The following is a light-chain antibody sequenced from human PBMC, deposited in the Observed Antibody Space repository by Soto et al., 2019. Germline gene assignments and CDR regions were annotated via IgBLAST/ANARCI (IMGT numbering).Light chain of an antibody. V-gene: IGKV1-5*03. CDR1: QSIITW. J-gene: IGKJ3*01. CDR2: KAS. Sequence: DIQMTQSPSTLSAYVGDRVIITCRASQSIITWLAWYQQKPGKTPTLLLYKASTLGSGVPPRFSGSGSGTEFTLTISSLQPDEFATYYWQQYNTYSLVGPGTNVEIK. CDR3: QQYNTYSL.